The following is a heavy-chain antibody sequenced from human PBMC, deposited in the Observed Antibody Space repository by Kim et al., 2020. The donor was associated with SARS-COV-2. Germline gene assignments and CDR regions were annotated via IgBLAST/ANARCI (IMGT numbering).Heavy chain of an antibody. CDR2: ISGSGGST. D-gene: IGHD2-15*01. Sequence: GGSLRLSCAASGFTFSSYAMSWVRQAPGKGLEWVSAISGSGGSTYYADSVKRRFTISSDNSKNTLYLQMNSLRAEDTAVYYCARSLCSGGSCYSVRLWDYWGQGTLVTVSS. CDR1: GFTFSSYA. CDR3: ARSLCSGGSCYSVRLWDY. J-gene: IGHJ4*02. V-gene: IGHV3-23*01.